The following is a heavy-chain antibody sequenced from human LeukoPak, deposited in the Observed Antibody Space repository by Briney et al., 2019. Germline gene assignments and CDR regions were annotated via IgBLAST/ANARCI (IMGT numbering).Heavy chain of an antibody. J-gene: IGHJ6*02. V-gene: IGHV1-69*04. D-gene: IGHD2/OR15-2a*01. Sequence: GASVKVSCKASGGTFSSYAISWVRQAPGQGLAWMGRIIPILGIANYAQKFQGRVTITADKSTSTAYMELSSLRSEDTAVYYCARSSNSPYYYYGMDVWGQGTTVTVSS. CDR1: GGTFSSYA. CDR3: ARSSNSPYYYYGMDV. CDR2: IIPILGIA.